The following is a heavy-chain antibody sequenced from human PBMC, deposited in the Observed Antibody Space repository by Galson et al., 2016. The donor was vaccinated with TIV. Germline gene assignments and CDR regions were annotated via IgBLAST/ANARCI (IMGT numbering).Heavy chain of an antibody. J-gene: IGHJ6*02. D-gene: IGHD3-9*01. CDR3: AREFYDVLTGPINFYYGMDI. CDR1: GGSIGSGGYY. V-gene: IGHV4-61*08. CDR2: ISHSGYA. Sequence: ETLSLTCTVSGGSIGSGGYYWSWIRQHPGKGLEWIGEISHSGYARHNPSLESRVTLSIDTSKSQFSLQLSSVTAADTAVYYCAREFYDVLTGPINFYYGMDIWGQGTTVTVS.